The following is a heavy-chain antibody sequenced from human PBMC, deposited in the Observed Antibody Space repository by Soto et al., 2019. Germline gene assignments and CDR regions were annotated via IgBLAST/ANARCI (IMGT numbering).Heavy chain of an antibody. J-gene: IGHJ4*02. Sequence: QVQLVESGGGVVQPGRSLRLSCAASGFTFSSYGIHWVRQAPGKGLEWVAVISYDGSNKYYGDSVKGRFTISRDNSKNTLYLQMNSLRPEDTAVYYCAKKMSDGSGRSELDYWGQGTLVTVSS. V-gene: IGHV3-30*18. CDR2: ISYDGSNK. CDR1: GFTFSSYG. CDR3: AKKMSDGSGRSELDY. D-gene: IGHD6-19*01.